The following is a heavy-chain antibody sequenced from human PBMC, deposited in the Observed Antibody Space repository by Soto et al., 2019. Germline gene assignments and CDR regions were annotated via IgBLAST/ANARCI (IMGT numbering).Heavy chain of an antibody. CDR1: GASISNTDW. V-gene: IGHV4-4*02. J-gene: IGHJ4*02. D-gene: IGHD6-13*01. CDR3: AIPGAGDFDY. Sequence: QVQLRESGPGLVEPSGTLSLTCAVSGASISNTDWWSWVRQPPGKGLEWIGEIYHSGTTNCDPSLKSRVTISLDKSKSQFSLKLTSVTAADTAVYYCAIPGAGDFDYWGRGTLVTVSS. CDR2: IYHSGTT.